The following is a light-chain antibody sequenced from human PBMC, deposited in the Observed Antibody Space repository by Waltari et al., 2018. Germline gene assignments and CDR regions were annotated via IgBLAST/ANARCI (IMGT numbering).Light chain of an antibody. Sequence: QSALTQPASVSEPPGQSITISCTGTSSDIGFYNYVSWYQQHPGKAPKLMIYDVSGRPSGVSNRFSGSKSGNTASLTISGLQAEDEADYYCNSYAGSSSWVFGGGTKLTVL. CDR1: SSDIGFYNY. CDR2: DVS. CDR3: NSYAGSSSWV. V-gene: IGLV2-14*03. J-gene: IGLJ3*02.